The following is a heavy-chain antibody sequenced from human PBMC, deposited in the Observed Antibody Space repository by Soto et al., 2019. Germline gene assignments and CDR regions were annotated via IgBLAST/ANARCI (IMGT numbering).Heavy chain of an antibody. CDR2: IWYDGSNK. D-gene: IGHD3-3*01. Sequence: QVQLVESGGGGVQPGRSLRLSCAASGFTFSSYGMHWVRQAPGKGLEWVAVIWYDGSNKYYADSVKGRFTISRDNSKNTLYRQMNSLRAEDTAVYYCARGLEYDFWSGYQVAFDYWGQGTLVTVSS. V-gene: IGHV3-33*01. J-gene: IGHJ4*02. CDR3: ARGLEYDFWSGYQVAFDY. CDR1: GFTFSSYG.